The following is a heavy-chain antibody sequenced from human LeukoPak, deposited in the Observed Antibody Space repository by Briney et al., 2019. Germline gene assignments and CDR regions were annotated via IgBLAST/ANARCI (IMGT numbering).Heavy chain of an antibody. CDR2: IIPILGIA. CDR1: GGTFSSYT. D-gene: IGHD6-19*01. Sequence: GASVTVSCKASGGTFSSYTISWVRQAPGQGLEWMGRIIPILGIANYAQKFQGRVTITADKSTSTAYMELSSLRSEDTAVYYCARDRDSSGWYAYYWGQGTLVTVSS. CDR3: ARDRDSSGWYAYY. J-gene: IGHJ4*02. V-gene: IGHV1-69*04.